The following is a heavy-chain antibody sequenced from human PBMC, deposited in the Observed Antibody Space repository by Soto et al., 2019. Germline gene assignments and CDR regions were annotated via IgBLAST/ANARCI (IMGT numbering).Heavy chain of an antibody. CDR3: ARDSSWYGDYYYYYGMDV. Sequence: QVQLQESGPGLVKPSQTLSLTCTVSGGSISSGGYYWSWIRQHRGKGLEWIGYIYYSGSTYYNPSLKSRVTLSLDTSKNQFSLKLSSETAADTAVYYCARDSSWYGDYYYYYGMDVWGQGTTVTVSS. D-gene: IGHD6-13*01. J-gene: IGHJ6*02. CDR2: IYYSGST. V-gene: IGHV4-31*03. CDR1: GGSISSGGYY.